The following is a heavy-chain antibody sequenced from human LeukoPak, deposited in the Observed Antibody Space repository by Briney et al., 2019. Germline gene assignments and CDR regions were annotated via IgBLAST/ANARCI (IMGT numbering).Heavy chain of an antibody. J-gene: IGHJ3*02. CDR3: AREYYYDSRAPGAFDI. D-gene: IGHD3-22*01. CDR1: GFTFSSYW. Sequence: GGSLRLSCAASGFTFSSYWMSWVRQAPGKGLEWVANIKQDGSEKYYVDSVKGRFTISRDNAKNSLYVQMNSLRVEDTAVYYCAREYYYDSRAPGAFDIWGQGTMVTVSS. CDR2: IKQDGSEK. V-gene: IGHV3-7*01.